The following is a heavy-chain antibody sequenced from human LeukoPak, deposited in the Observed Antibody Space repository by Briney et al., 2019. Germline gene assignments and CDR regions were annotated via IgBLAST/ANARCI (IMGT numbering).Heavy chain of an antibody. D-gene: IGHD2-2*01. J-gene: IGHJ4*02. V-gene: IGHV3-23*01. CDR2: ISGSGGST. CDR3: AKDIVVEPAAKKVDY. Sequence: PGGSLRLSCAASGFTFSSYVMSWVRQAPGKGLEWVSGISGSGGSTHYADSVKGRFTISRDNSKNTLYLQMNSLRAEDTAVYYCAKDIVVEPAAKKVDYWGQGTLVTVSS. CDR1: GFTFSSYV.